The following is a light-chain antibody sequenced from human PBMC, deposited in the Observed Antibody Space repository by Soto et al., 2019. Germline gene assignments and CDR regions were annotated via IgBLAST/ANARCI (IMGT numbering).Light chain of an antibody. Sequence: DFQMTKSPSTRSASVGAGVTITCRASQNIRSRLAWFQQKPGKAPNLLIYDASNLEIGVPSRFSGSGSGTHFTFTISSLQTEDIGTYYCQQYDILPITFGRGTRLEIK. V-gene: IGKV1-33*01. J-gene: IGKJ5*01. CDR2: DAS. CDR3: QQYDILPIT. CDR1: QNIRSR.